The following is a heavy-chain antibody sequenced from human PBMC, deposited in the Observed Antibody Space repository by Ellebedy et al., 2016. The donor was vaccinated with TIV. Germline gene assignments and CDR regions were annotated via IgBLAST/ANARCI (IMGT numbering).Heavy chain of an antibody. J-gene: IGHJ2*01. V-gene: IGHV3-48*02. CDR1: GFPFSSYS. D-gene: IGHD2/OR15-2a*01. CDR2: ISRDGGAT. Sequence: PGGSLRLSCAASGFPFSSYSMNWVRQAPGKGLEWLSYISRDGGATYYADSVRGRFTISRDNVKNSMFLQMNSLRDDDTAVYSCARDQHFAFYAWGRGTLVTVSS. CDR3: ARDQHFAFYA.